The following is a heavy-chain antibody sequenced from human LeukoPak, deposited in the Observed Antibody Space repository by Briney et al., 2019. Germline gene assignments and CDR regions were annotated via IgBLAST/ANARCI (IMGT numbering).Heavy chain of an antibody. V-gene: IGHV3-23*01. CDR3: AKGRGYCSDGNCYSGFDY. Sequence: GGSLRLSCAASGFTFSGYAMSWVRQAPGKGLEWVSTITGSGGTTYYADSVKGRFTISRDNSKNTLYLQMNSLRVEDTAVYYCAKGRGYCSDGNCYSGFDYWGQGTLVTVSS. D-gene: IGHD2-15*01. J-gene: IGHJ4*02. CDR1: GFTFSGYA. CDR2: ITGSGGTT.